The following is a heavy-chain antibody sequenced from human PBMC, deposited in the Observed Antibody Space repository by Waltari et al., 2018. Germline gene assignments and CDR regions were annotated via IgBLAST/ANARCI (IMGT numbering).Heavy chain of an antibody. V-gene: IGHV4-59*01. Sequence: QVQLQESGPGLVKPSETLSLTCTVSGGSISSYYWSWIRQPPGKGLEWIGYIYYSGSTNYNPSLKSRVTISVDTSKNQFSLKLSSVTAADTAVYYCSRDPYYDFWSGYFDVWGKGTTVTISS. CDR3: SRDPYYDFWSGYFDV. CDR2: IYYSGST. D-gene: IGHD3-3*01. J-gene: IGHJ6*04. CDR1: GGSISSYY.